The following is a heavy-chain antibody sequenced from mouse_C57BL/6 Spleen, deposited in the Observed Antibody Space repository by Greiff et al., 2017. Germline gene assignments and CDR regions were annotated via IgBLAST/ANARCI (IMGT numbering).Heavy chain of an antibody. J-gene: IGHJ1*03. V-gene: IGHV2-4*01. D-gene: IGHD1-2*01. CDR2: IWSGGST. CDR3: ATSLEEGYFDV. Sequence: VQLVESGPGLVQPSPSLSITCTASGFSLPSYGVHWVRQPPGKGLEWLGVIWSGGSTAFNAAFIARLSISKDNSKSQVFFKMNSLQADDTAIDYCATSLEEGYFDVWGTGTTVTDSS. CDR1: GFSLPSYG.